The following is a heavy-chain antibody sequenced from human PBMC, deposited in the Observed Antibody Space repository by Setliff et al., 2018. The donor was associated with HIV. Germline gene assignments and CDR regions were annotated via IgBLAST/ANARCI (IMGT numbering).Heavy chain of an antibody. Sequence: LSLTCTVPGGSINDQYFSWIRQPPGKGLEWIGSIDYTGSTNYNPSLKSRVTISVDTSKNQFSLKLSSVTAADTAVYYCARGPLGYCSGGSCYSVDFQHWGQGTLVTVSS. CDR1: GGSINDQY. CDR2: IDYTGST. J-gene: IGHJ1*01. CDR3: ARGPLGYCSGGSCYSVDFQH. D-gene: IGHD2-15*01. V-gene: IGHV4-59*11.